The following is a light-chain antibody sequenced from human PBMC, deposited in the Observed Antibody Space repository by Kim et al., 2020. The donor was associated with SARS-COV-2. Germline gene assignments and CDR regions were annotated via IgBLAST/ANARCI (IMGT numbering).Light chain of an antibody. CDR1: QSISSY. Sequence: ELVLPPSPATLSLPPGERATLSCRASQSISSYLAWYQQKPGQAPRLLIYNASNRATDIPARFSGSGSGTDFTLTISSLEPEDFAVYYCQQRSDWWTFGQGTKVDIK. J-gene: IGKJ1*01. CDR3: QQRSDWWT. V-gene: IGKV3-11*01. CDR2: NAS.